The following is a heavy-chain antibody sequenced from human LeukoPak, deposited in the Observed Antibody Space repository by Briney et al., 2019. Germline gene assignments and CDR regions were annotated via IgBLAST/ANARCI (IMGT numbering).Heavy chain of an antibody. D-gene: IGHD3-10*01. Sequence: ASVKVSCKASGYTFTSYDISWVRQAPGQGLEWMGWMNPNSGNTGYAQKFQGRVTMTRNTSISTAYMELSSLRSEDTAVYYCASYYYGSGSYWFDPWGQGTLVTVSS. CDR2: MNPNSGNT. CDR1: GYTFTSYD. J-gene: IGHJ5*02. CDR3: ASYYYGSGSYWFDP. V-gene: IGHV1-8*01.